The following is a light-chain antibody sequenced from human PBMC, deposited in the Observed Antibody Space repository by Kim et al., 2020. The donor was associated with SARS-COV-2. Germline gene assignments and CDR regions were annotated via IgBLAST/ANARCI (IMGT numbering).Light chain of an antibody. V-gene: IGKV1-39*01. CDR2: AAS. CDR3: QQSYSTPVT. CDR1: QSISNY. Sequence: DIQMTQSPSSLSASVGDRVTITCRASQSISNYLNWYQQKPGRAPKVLIYAASSLQSGVPSRFSGSGSGTDFTLTISSLQPEDFATYYCQQSYSTPVTFGPGTKVDIK. J-gene: IGKJ3*01.